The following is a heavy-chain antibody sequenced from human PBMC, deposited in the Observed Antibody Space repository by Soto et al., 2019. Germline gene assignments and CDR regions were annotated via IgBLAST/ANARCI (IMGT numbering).Heavy chain of an antibody. Sequence: GGSLRLSCAASGFTFSSYAMSWVRQAPGKGLEWVSAISGSGGSTYYADSVKGRFTISRENSKNTLYLQMNSLRAEDTAVYYCAKDPRGGVAVAGTFRYWGQGTLVTVSS. CDR2: ISGSGGST. CDR3: AKDPRGGVAVAGTFRY. CDR1: GFTFSSYA. D-gene: IGHD6-19*01. J-gene: IGHJ4*02. V-gene: IGHV3-23*01.